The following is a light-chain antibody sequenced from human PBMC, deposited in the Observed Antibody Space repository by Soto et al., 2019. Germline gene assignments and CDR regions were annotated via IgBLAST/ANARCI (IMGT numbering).Light chain of an antibody. CDR2: GAS. CDR3: QQYGLN. J-gene: IGKJ4*01. Sequence: EIVMTQSPATLSVSPGGRATLSCMASQSISSIYLAWYQQKPGQAPRLLIYGASSRATGSPDRFSGSGSGKDFTITISRLEPEDFAVYYCQQYGLNFGGGTKVDIK. CDR1: QSISSIY. V-gene: IGKV3-20*01.